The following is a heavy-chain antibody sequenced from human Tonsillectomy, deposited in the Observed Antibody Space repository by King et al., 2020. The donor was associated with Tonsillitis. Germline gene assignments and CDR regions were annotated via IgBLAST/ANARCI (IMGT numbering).Heavy chain of an antibody. V-gene: IGHV3-21*01. D-gene: IGHD3-10*01. J-gene: IGHJ4*02. CDR2: ITSSSTYI. CDR1: GFAFSDYS. CDR3: ARDLRAPGSVGDGY. Sequence: VQLVESGGGLVKPGGSLRLSCAASGFAFSDYSMNWVRQAPGEGLEWVSSITSSSTYIYYADSVKGRFTISRDNAKNSLYLQMNSLRAEDTAVYYCARDLRAPGSVGDGYWGQGALVTVSS.